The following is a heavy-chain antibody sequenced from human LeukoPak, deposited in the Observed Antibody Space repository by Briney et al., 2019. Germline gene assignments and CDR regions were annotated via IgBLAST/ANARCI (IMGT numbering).Heavy chain of an antibody. D-gene: IGHD5-12*01. J-gene: IGHJ4*02. CDR3: ARDSSMATIDY. CDR1: GFTFSSYG. V-gene: IGHV3-33*01. Sequence: GGSLRLSCAASGFTFSSYGMHWVRQAPGKGLEWVAVTWYDGSNKYYADSVKGRFTISRDNSKNTLYLQMNSLRAEDTAVYYCARDSSMATIDYWGQGTLVTVSS. CDR2: TWYDGSNK.